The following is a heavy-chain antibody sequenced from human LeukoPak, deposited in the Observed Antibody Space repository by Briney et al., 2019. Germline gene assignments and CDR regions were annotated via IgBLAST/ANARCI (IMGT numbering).Heavy chain of an antibody. V-gene: IGHV4-31*03. D-gene: IGHD6-13*01. CDR2: IYYSGST. CDR3: ARSYGSSWFDY. CDR1: GGSISSGGHY. Sequence: PSETLSLTCTVSGGSISSGGHYWSWIRQHPGKGLEWIGYIYYSGSTYYNPSLKSRVTISVDTSKNQFSLKLSSVTAADTAVYYCARSYGSSWFDYWGQGTLVTVSS. J-gene: IGHJ5*01.